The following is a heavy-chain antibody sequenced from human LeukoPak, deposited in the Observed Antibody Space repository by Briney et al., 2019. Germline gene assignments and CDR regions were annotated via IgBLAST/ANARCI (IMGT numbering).Heavy chain of an antibody. D-gene: IGHD3-10*01. CDR1: GFSFSTYG. CDR3: ARDLGLRYGSGAYRFDP. J-gene: IGHJ5*02. CDR2: IWYDGSHQ. Sequence: GGSLRLSCAAYGFSFSTYGMHWVRQAPGKRLESVAVIWYDGSHQYYADSVKGRFTISRDMSNNTLYLQMNNLRVDDTALYYCARDLGLRYGSGAYRFDPWGQGTQVTVSS. V-gene: IGHV3-33*08.